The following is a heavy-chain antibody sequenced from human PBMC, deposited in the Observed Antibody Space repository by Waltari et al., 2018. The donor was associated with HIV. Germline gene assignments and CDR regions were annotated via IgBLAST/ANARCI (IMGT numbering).Heavy chain of an antibody. CDR3: ARENGYSSRGRTQNYGMDV. CDR2: ISYDGSNE. D-gene: IGHD6-19*01. Sequence: QVQLVESGGGVVQPGRSLRLSCAASGFTFSSYGMHWVRQAPGKGLEWVAVISYDGSNEYYADAVKGRFTISRDNSKNTLYLQMNSLRVEDTAVYYCARENGYSSRGRTQNYGMDVWGQGTTVTVS. V-gene: IGHV3-30*03. CDR1: GFTFSSYG. J-gene: IGHJ6*02.